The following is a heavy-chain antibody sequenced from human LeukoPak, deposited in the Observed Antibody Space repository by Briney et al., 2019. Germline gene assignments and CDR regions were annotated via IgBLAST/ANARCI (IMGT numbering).Heavy chain of an antibody. CDR1: GYTFTGYY. CDR3: ARAPGRTDAFDI. CDR2: INPNSGGT. Sequence: ASVKVSCKASGYTFTGYYMHWVRQAPGQGLEWMGWINPNSGGTNYAQKFQGRVTMTRDTSISTAYMELSRLRSDDTAVYYCARAPGRTDAFDIWGQGTMVTVSS. D-gene: IGHD2-15*01. V-gene: IGHV1-2*02. J-gene: IGHJ3*02.